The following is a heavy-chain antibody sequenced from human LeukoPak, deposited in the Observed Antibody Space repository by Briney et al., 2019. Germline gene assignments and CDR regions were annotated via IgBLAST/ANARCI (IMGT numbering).Heavy chain of an antibody. CDR1: GYSFTAYW. V-gene: IGHV5-51*01. Sequence: GESLKISCKGSGYSFTAYWIAWVRQMPGKGLEWMGSIYPGDSDTTYSPSFQGQVTMSADKSISTAYLQWNSLKASDTALYYSARHPTSSVFNFWGQGTPVTVSS. CDR2: IYPGDSDT. D-gene: IGHD6-19*01. CDR3: ARHPTSSVFNF. J-gene: IGHJ4*02.